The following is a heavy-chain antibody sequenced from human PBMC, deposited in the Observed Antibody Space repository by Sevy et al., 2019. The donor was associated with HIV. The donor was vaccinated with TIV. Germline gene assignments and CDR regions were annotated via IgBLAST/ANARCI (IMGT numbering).Heavy chain of an antibody. CDR1: GFSFRNYG. V-gene: IGHV3-30*18. Sequence: GGSLRLSCAASGFSFRNYGMHWVRQAPGKGLEWLALISFDGDTKYYGDSVKGRFTISRDNSKNTLYLQMNSLRVEDTAVYYCAKMWGHDTSGYVSYYYYGMDVWGQGTTVTVSS. D-gene: IGHD3-22*01. CDR2: ISFDGDTK. CDR3: AKMWGHDTSGYVSYYYYGMDV. J-gene: IGHJ6*02.